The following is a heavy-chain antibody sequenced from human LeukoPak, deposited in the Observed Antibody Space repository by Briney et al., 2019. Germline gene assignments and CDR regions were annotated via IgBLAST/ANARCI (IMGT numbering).Heavy chain of an antibody. CDR3: ARDKITMVRGVHDY. J-gene: IGHJ4*02. Sequence: GASVKVSCKASGGTFSSYDISWVRQAPGQGLEWMGWISGYNAYTHYAQKLQGRVTMTTDTSTSTAYMELRSLRSDDTAVYYCARDKITMVRGVHDYWGQGTLVTVSS. CDR2: ISGYNAYT. D-gene: IGHD3-10*01. V-gene: IGHV1-18*01. CDR1: GGTFSSYD.